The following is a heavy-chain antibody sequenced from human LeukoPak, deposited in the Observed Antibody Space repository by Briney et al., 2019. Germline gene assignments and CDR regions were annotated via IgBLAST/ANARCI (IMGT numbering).Heavy chain of an antibody. V-gene: IGHV4-30-4*08. CDR3: ATHSSGYDSGNDAFDI. CDR1: GGSISSGDYY. Sequence: KASETLSLTCTVSGGSISSGDYYWSWIRQPPGKGLEWIGYIYYSGSTYYNPSLKSRVTIAVDTSKNRFSLKLSSVTAADTAVDYCATHSSGYDSGNDAFDIWGQGTMVTVSS. CDR2: IYYSGST. J-gene: IGHJ3*02. D-gene: IGHD3-22*01.